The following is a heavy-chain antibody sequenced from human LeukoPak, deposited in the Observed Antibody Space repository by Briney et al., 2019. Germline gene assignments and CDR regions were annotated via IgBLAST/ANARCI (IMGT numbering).Heavy chain of an antibody. CDR3: AGVFSGRRPFEL. CDR1: GGSINDYY. J-gene: IGHJ4*02. V-gene: IGHV4-59*03. Sequence: SETLSLTCTVSGGSINDYYWNWLRQPPGKGLEWIGLIYYRGTTNNNPSLKSRLTTSIDTSKKQFSLNLSSVTAADTAVYYCAGVFSGRRPFELWGQGTLVTVSS. CDR2: IYYRGTT. D-gene: IGHD3-10*01.